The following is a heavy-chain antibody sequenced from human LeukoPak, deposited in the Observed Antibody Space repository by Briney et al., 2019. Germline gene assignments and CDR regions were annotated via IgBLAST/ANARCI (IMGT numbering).Heavy chain of an antibody. D-gene: IGHD1-1*01. CDR3: ARDPSELPVLEPRGSDP. V-gene: IGHV3-21*01. Sequence: PGGSLRLSCAASGFTFSSYSMNWVRQAPGKGLEWVSSISSSSSYIYYADSVKGRFTISRDNAKNSLYLQMNSLRAEDTAVYYCARDPSELPVLEPRGSDPWGQGTLVTVSS. J-gene: IGHJ5*02. CDR2: ISSSSSYI. CDR1: GFTFSSYS.